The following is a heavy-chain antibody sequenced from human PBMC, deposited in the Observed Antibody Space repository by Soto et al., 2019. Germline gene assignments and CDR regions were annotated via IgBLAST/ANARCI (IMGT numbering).Heavy chain of an antibody. J-gene: IGHJ4*02. V-gene: IGHV4-39*01. Sequence: QLQLQESGPGLVKPSETLSLTCTVSGGSISSSSYYWGWIRQPPGKGLEWIGSIYYSGSTYYNPSLKSRVTISVATAKHQFSLKLSSVTAADTAVYYCASLNIVATVDWGQGTLVTVSS. CDR3: ASLNIVATVD. CDR2: IYYSGST. CDR1: GGSISSSSYY. D-gene: IGHD5-12*01.